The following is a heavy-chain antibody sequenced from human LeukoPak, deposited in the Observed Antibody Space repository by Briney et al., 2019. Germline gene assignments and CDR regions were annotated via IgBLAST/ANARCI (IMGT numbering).Heavy chain of an antibody. D-gene: IGHD5-18*01. Sequence: SVKVSCKASGGTFSSYAISWVRQAPGQGLEWMGRIIPILGIANYAQKFQGRVTITADKSTSTAYMELSSLRSEDTAVYYCARTVDTDAFDIWGQGTMVPVSS. CDR1: GGTFSSYA. CDR3: ARTVDTDAFDI. V-gene: IGHV1-69*04. J-gene: IGHJ3*02. CDR2: IIPILGIA.